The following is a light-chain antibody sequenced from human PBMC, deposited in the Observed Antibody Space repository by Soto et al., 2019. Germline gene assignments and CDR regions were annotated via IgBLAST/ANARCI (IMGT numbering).Light chain of an antibody. V-gene: IGLV2-11*01. CDR2: DVT. Sequence: QSALTQPRSVSESPGQSVTISCTGTSSDVGDYNSVSWYQQHPGKAPKLLLFDVTTRPSGVPDRFSGSKSANTASLTISGLQPEDEADYHCCSYLGTYTYVFGSGTKVTVL. CDR3: CSYLGTYTYV. CDR1: SSDVGDYNS. J-gene: IGLJ1*01.